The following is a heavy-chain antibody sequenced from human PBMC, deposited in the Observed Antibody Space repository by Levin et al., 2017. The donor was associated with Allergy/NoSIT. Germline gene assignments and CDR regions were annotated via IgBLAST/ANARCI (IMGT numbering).Heavy chain of an antibody. J-gene: IGHJ4*02. D-gene: IGHD3-16*02. CDR1: GFPFRTYV. CDR3: TNLYDYVWGTYHYTDPRSYFDY. Sequence: GESLKISCAASGFPFRTYVMAWVRQAPGKGLEWVSAVSGSGAVTYYADSVRGRFTISRDNSKNTMYLQMHSLRAEDTALYYCTNLYDYVWGTYHYTDPRSYFDYWGQGTQVTVSS. V-gene: IGHV3-23*01. CDR2: VSGSGAVT.